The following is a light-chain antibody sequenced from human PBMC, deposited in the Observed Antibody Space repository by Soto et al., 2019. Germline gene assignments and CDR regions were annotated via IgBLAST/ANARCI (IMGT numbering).Light chain of an antibody. CDR2: ASS. V-gene: IGKV1-9*01. Sequence: DIQLTQSPSFLSASVGDSVTIPCRASQGITTFLAWYQQKPGNAPKLLIYASSTWQSGVAPRFSGSGAGTEFTLTIRSLQPEDFATYYCQRLNSYPSFGQGTRLEIK. J-gene: IGKJ5*01. CDR3: QRLNSYPS. CDR1: QGITTF.